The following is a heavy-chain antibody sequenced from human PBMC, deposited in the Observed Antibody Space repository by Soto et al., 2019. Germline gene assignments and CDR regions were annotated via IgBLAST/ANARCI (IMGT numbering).Heavy chain of an antibody. Sequence: GGSLRLSCAASGFTFSSYGMHWVRQAPGKGLEWVAVISNDGSNKYYADSVKGRFTISRDNSKNTLYLQMNSLRAEDTAVYYCAKTYSGGRCYGVPMDVWGKGTTVTVSS. V-gene: IGHV3-30*18. CDR3: AKTYSGGRCYGVPMDV. J-gene: IGHJ6*03. CDR2: ISNDGSNK. CDR1: GFTFSSYG. D-gene: IGHD2-15*01.